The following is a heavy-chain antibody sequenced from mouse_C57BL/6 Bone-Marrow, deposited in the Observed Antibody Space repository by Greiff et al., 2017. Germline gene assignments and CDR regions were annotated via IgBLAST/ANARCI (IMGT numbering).Heavy chain of an antibody. CDR2: INPSTGGT. CDR3: ARGGWLLAY. V-gene: IGHV1-42*01. Sequence: EVQLQQSGPELVKPGASVKISCKASGYSFTGYYMNWVKQSPEKSLEWIGEINPSTGGTTYNQKFKAKATLTVDKSSSTAYMQLKSLTSEDSAVYYCARGGWLLAYWGQGTLVTVSA. D-gene: IGHD2-3*01. J-gene: IGHJ3*01. CDR1: GYSFTGYY.